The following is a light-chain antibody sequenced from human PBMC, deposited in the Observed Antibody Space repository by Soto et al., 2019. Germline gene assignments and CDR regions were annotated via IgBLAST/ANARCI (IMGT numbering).Light chain of an antibody. J-gene: IGKJ3*01. CDR3: QQYANLQTT. CDR2: DAS. V-gene: IGKV1-33*01. Sequence: DIQMTQSPSSLSASVGDRVTITCQASQDITNYLNWYQQKPGKAPKLLIYDASNLETGVPSRFSGSGSGTDFTFTISCLQPEDIATYYCQQYANLQTTFGPGARVDI. CDR1: QDITNY.